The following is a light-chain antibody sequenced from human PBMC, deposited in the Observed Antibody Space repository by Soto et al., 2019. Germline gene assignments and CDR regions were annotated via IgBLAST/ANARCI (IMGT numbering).Light chain of an antibody. CDR1: SSNVGTYDL. Sequence: QSVLTQPASGSASPGQSITISCTGTSSNVGTYDLVSWYQHHPDKAPKLIIYEGTKRPSGISRRFSGSKSGNTASLTISGLQAEDDADYYCCSFAVGAALVFGGGTKLTVL. CDR3: CSFAVGAALV. V-gene: IGLV2-23*01. J-gene: IGLJ2*01. CDR2: EGT.